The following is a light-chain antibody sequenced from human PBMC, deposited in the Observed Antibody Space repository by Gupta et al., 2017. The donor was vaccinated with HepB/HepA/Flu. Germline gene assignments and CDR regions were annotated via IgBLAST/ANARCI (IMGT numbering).Light chain of an antibody. CDR3: MQAVQTPHT. V-gene: IGKV2-28*01. CDR2: LGC. Sequence: DIVMTPSPSSLIVPPGEPASISCRTSQGRLEGNGNNYLDWYLQKPGQSTQMLIYLGCRRASGVPDRFSGSGSGTEFTLKISRVEAEDVEVYYCMQAVQTPHTFGQGTKMEIK. J-gene: IGKJ2*01. CDR1: QGRLEGNGNNY.